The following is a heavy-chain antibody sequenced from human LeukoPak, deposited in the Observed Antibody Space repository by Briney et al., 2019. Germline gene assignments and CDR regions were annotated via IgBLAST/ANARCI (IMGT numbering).Heavy chain of an antibody. CDR2: ILGSGGHT. Sequence: GGPLRLSCEVSGFTFSSYVMSWVRQAPGKGLEWVSGILGSGGHTYYADSVKGRFTISRDNSKNTLYLEMNSLRAEDTAVYYCAKGGGDYGSSHFDYWGQGTLVTVSS. V-gene: IGHV3-23*01. J-gene: IGHJ4*02. D-gene: IGHD4-17*01. CDR3: AKGGGDYGSSHFDY. CDR1: GFTFSSYV.